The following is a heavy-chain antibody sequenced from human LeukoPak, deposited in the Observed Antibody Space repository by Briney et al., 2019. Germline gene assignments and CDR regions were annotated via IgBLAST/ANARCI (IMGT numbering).Heavy chain of an antibody. V-gene: IGHV3-53*01. J-gene: IGHJ4*02. D-gene: IGHD3-22*01. CDR2: IYSGGST. CDR3: ARKVILPGFDT. CDR1: GFTVSSNY. Sequence: GGSLRLSCAASGFTVSSNYMSWVRQAPGKGLEWVSVIYSGGSTYYADSVKGRFTISRDNSKNTLYLQMNSLRAEDTAVYYCARKVILPGFDTRGEGTLFTASS.